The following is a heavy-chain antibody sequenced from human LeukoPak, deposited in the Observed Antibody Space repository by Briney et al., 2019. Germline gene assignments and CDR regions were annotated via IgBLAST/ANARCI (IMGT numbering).Heavy chain of an antibody. J-gene: IGHJ4*02. V-gene: IGHV4-4*02. CDR1: SDSIFTSNW. Sequence: SETLSLTCTVSSDSIFTSNWWSWVRQPPGKGLEWIGQIFHSGSTIYSPSLKRRVTISMDKSKNQISLRLTSVTAADTAVYYCARSPTKRVPEDYWGQGTLVTVSS. D-gene: IGHD2-2*01. CDR2: IFHSGST. CDR3: ARSPTKRVPEDY.